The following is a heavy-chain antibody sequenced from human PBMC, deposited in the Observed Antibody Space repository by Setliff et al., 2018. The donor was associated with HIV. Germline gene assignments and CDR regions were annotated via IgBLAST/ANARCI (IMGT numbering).Heavy chain of an antibody. CDR3: SRGGGYSSSPSL. CDR2: IFYSGSS. CDR1: GASISTYY. V-gene: IGHV4-59*01. Sequence: PSETLSLTCTVSGASISTYYWSWIRQPPGKGLEWIGYIFYSGSSNYNPSLKSRVIISVDTSKNQFSLKLNSVTAADTAVYYCSRGGGYSSSPSLWGQGTLVTVSS. D-gene: IGHD6-13*01. J-gene: IGHJ4*02.